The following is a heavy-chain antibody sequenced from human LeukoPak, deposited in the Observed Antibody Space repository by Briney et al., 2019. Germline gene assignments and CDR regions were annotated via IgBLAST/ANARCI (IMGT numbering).Heavy chain of an antibody. CDR2: IKSKADGETI. Sequence: GGSLRLSCAASGFTFTNAWMNWVRQAPGKGLEWVGRIKSKADGETIDYAAPVKGRFTFSRDDSKNMLYLQMNSLKSEDTAVYYCSTLTSRGLSDPWGQGTLVTVSS. J-gene: IGHJ5*02. D-gene: IGHD1-20*01. CDR1: GFTFTNAW. CDR3: STLTSRGLSDP. V-gene: IGHV3-15*07.